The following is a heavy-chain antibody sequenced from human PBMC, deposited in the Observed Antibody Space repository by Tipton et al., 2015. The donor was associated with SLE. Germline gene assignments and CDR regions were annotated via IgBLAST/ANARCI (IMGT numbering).Heavy chain of an antibody. V-gene: IGHV4-4*07. CDR1: GGSLNNHF. CDR2: VSPSGGT. D-gene: IGHD3-9*01. J-gene: IGHJ5*02. CDR3: ARDKWGEYTASTGYFWSFDP. Sequence: TLSLTCTVSGGSLNNHFCSWIRQSAGKGLEWIGRVSPSGGTNHNPSLKSRVTMSVDTSRNQFSLNLSSLTAADTAVYFCARDKWGEYTASTGYFWSFDPWGQGIPVTVSS.